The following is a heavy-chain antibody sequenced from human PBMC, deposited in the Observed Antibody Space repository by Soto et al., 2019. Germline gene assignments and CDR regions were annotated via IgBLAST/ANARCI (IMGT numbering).Heavy chain of an antibody. D-gene: IGHD2-15*01. CDR2: IFSNDEK. V-gene: IGHV2-26*01. Sequence: SGPTLVNPTETLTLTCTVSGFSLSNARMGVSWIRQPPGKALEWLAHIFSNDEKSYSTSLKSRLTISKDTSKSQVVLTMTNMDPVDTATYYCARIMGDCSGGSCYSDPWFDPWGQGTLVTVSS. CDR1: GFSLSNARMG. J-gene: IGHJ5*02. CDR3: ARIMGDCSGGSCYSDPWFDP.